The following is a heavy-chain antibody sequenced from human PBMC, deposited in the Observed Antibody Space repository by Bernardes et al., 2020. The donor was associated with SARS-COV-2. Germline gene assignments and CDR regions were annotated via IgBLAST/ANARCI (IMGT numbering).Heavy chain of an antibody. CDR1: GFTFNAYS. V-gene: IGHV3-7*01. J-gene: IGHJ4*02. CDR3: ARDFPHETIAAAGFRGY. CDR2: IKQDGSEK. D-gene: IGHD6-13*01. Sequence: GGSLRLSCAGSGFTFNAYSMSWVRQAPGKGLEWVANIKQDGSEKYYVDSVKGRFTISRDNAKNSLYLQMNSLRAEDTAVYYCARDFPHETIAAAGFRGYWGQGTLVTVSS.